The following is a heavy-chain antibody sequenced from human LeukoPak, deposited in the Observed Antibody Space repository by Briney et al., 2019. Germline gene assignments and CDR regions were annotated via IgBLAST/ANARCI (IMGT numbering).Heavy chain of an antibody. J-gene: IGHJ4*02. Sequence: AGGSLRLSCAASGFTFSSYAMSWVRQAPGKGLEWVSAISGSGGSTYYADSVKGRFTISRDNSKNTLFLQMNSLRAEDTAVYYCAKNLAVAGIYYFDYWGQGTLVTVSS. V-gene: IGHV3-23*01. CDR3: AKNLAVAGIYYFDY. CDR1: GFTFSSYA. CDR2: ISGSGGST. D-gene: IGHD6-19*01.